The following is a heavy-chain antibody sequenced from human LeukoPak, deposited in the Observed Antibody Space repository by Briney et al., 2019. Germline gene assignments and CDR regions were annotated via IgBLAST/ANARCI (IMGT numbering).Heavy chain of an antibody. CDR1: GFTFSSYA. CDR2: ISYDGSNK. CDR3: ARESGSYSPYFDY. V-gene: IGHV3-30*04. J-gene: IGHJ4*02. D-gene: IGHD1-26*01. Sequence: GGSLRLSCAASGFTFSSYAMHWVRQAPGKGPEWVAVISYDGSNKYYADSVKGRFTISRDNSKNTLYLQMNSLRAEDTAVYYCARESGSYSPYFDYWGQGTLVTVSS.